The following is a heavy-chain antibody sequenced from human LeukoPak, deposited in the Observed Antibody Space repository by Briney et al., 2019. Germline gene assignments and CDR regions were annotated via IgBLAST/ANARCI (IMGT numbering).Heavy chain of an antibody. V-gene: IGHV4-39*07. D-gene: IGHD2-2*01. CDR1: GGSISSSSYY. CDR2: IYYSGST. CDR3: ARVIGYCSSTSCQWVLHSYYYYYYVDV. Sequence: SETLSLTCTVSGGSISSSSYYWGWIRQPPGKGLEWIGSIYYSGSTYYNPSLNSRVTISVGTSKNQFSLKLSSVTAADTAVYYCARVIGYCSSTSCQWVLHSYYYYYYVDVWGKGTTVTVSS. J-gene: IGHJ6*03.